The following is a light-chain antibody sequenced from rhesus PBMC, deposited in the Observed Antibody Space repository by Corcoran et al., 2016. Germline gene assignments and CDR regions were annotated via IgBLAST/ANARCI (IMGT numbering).Light chain of an antibody. CDR2: KTS. Sequence: DIQMTQSPSSLSASVGDKVTITCKASQSISSWLAWYQQKPGKDPKPLIYKTSRLASGYPSRFSGSGSWTDCTLTISSLQPEDFATYYCQQYNSAPYSFGQGTKVEIK. J-gene: IGKJ2*01. CDR1: QSISSW. V-gene: IGKV1-16*01. CDR3: QQYNSAPYS.